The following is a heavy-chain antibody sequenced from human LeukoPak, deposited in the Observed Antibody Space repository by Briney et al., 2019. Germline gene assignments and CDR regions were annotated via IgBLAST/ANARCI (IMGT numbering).Heavy chain of an antibody. V-gene: IGHV3-7*01. CDR1: GFTFSNSW. Sequence: GGSLRLSCAASGFTFSNSWMAWVRQAPGKGLQWVANINRDGSTKHYADSLKGRFTISRDNPRNSLYLQMNNLRADDTAVYYCTRDTEGSLDYWGQGILVTVAS. J-gene: IGHJ4*02. D-gene: IGHD1-26*01. CDR2: INRDGSTK. CDR3: TRDTEGSLDY.